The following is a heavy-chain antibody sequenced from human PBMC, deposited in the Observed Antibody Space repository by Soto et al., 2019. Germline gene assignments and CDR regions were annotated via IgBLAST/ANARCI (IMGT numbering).Heavy chain of an antibody. CDR3: ARQDDYGDYRCWFDP. Sequence: QLQLQESGPGLVKPSETLSLTCTVSGGSISSSSYYWGWIRQPPGKGLEWIGSIYYSGSTYYNPSLKRRVTISVDTSKNQFSLKLSSVTAADTAVYYCARQDDYGDYRCWFDPWGQGTLVTVSS. D-gene: IGHD4-17*01. CDR2: IYYSGST. J-gene: IGHJ5*02. V-gene: IGHV4-39*01. CDR1: GGSISSSSYY.